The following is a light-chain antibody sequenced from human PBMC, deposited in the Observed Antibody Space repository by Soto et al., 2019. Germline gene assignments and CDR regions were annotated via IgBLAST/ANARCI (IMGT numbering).Light chain of an antibody. Sequence: EIVLTQSPGTLSLSPGDRVILSCRASQSVRSSSFAWYQQKPGQAPRLLIYAASTRATGIPDRFSGSGSGTDFTLTISRLEPEDFAVYYCQQYQFGTSQAFGQGTKVDIK. J-gene: IGKJ1*01. V-gene: IGKV3-20*01. CDR2: AAS. CDR1: QSVRSSS. CDR3: QQYQFGTSQA.